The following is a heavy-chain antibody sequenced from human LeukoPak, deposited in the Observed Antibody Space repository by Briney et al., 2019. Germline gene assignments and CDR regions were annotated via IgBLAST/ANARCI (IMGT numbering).Heavy chain of an antibody. CDR1: GFTFSTYE. CDR2: ISSSGGTI. Sequence: PGGSLRLSCAASGFTFSTYEMSWVRQAPGAGLEWVSYISSSGGTIYYADSVKGRFTISRDNAMNSLYLQMNCLRDEDAAVYYCARGAPLVVITTAAFDIWGQGTMVTVSS. V-gene: IGHV3-48*03. CDR3: ARGAPLVVITTAAFDI. D-gene: IGHD2-15*01. J-gene: IGHJ3*02.